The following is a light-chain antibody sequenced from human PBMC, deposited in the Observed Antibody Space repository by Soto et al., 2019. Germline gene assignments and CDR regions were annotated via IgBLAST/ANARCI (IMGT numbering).Light chain of an antibody. CDR2: AAS. J-gene: IGKJ1*01. CDR3: QQSYSTLWT. CDR1: QSISSY. V-gene: IGKV1-39*01. Sequence: DSQMTQSPSTLSASVGERVAITSRASQSISSYLNWYQQKPGKTPKLLIYAASSLQSGVPSRFSGSGSGTDFTLTISSLQPEDFATYYCQQSYSTLWTFGQGTKVDIK.